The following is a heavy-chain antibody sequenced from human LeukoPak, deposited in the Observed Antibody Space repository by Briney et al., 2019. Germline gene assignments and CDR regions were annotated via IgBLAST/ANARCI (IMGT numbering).Heavy chain of an antibody. V-gene: IGHV3-21*01. Sequence: PGGSLRLSCAASGFTFSSYSMNWVRQAPGKGLEWVSSISSSSSYIYYADSVKGRFTISRDNAKNSLYLQMNSLRAEDTAVYYCARALRITMVRGDWYFDLWGRGTLVTVSS. CDR3: ARALRITMVRGDWYFDL. CDR1: GFTFSSYS. CDR2: ISSSSSYI. J-gene: IGHJ2*01. D-gene: IGHD3-10*01.